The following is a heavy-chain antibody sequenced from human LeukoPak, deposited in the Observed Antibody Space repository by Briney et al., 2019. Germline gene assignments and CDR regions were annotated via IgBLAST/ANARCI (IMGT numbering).Heavy chain of an antibody. J-gene: IGHJ3*02. CDR2: IIPIFGTA. CDR3: ARGVGATTGHAFDI. V-gene: IGHV1-69*13. D-gene: IGHD1-26*01. Sequence: ASVKVSCKASGGTFSSYAISWVRQAPGQGLEWMGGIIPIFGTANYAQKFQGRVTITADESTSTAYMELSSLRSEDTAVYYCARGVGATTGHAFDIWGQGTMVTVSS. CDR1: GGTFSSYA.